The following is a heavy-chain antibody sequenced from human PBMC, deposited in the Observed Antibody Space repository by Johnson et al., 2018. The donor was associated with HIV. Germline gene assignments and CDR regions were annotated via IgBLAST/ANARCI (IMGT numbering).Heavy chain of an antibody. CDR1: GFTFNSYA. Sequence: QAQLVESGGGVVQPGRSLRLYCAATGFTFNSYAMHWVRQAPGKGLEWVAVISYDGINKYYADSVKGRFTISRDNSKKKLYLQMNSLRPEDTAVYYCAREVYAHDAFDIWGQGTMVTVSS. J-gene: IGHJ3*02. CDR3: AREVYAHDAFDI. CDR2: ISYDGINK. D-gene: IGHD3-16*01. V-gene: IGHV3-30-3*01.